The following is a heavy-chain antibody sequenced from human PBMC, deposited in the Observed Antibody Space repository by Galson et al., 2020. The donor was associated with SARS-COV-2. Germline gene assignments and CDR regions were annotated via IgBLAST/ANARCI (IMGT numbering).Heavy chain of an antibody. J-gene: IGHJ4*02. CDR2: IYASGTT. CDR3: AITGDRGKY. CDR1: GGSISTYY. Sequence: SETLSLTCTVSGGSISTYYWNWIRQPAGKGLEWIGRIYASGTTNYNPSLKGRVTMSIDTSRNQFSLRLRSVTAADTAVYYCAITGDRGKYWGQGTLVTVSS. D-gene: IGHD7-27*01. V-gene: IGHV4-4*07.